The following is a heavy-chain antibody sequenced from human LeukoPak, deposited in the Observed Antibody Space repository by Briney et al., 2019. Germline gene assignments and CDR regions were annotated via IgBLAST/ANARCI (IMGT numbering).Heavy chain of an antibody. CDR3: ARAKAGATRYFDY. Sequence: GGSLRLSCAASGFTFSSYAMHWVRQAPGKGLEWVAVISYDGSNKYYADSVKGRFTISRDNSKNTLYLQMNSLRAEDTAVYYCARAKAGATRYFDYWGQGTLVTVSS. D-gene: IGHD1-26*01. CDR1: GFTFSSYA. V-gene: IGHV3-30-3*01. CDR2: ISYDGSNK. J-gene: IGHJ4*02.